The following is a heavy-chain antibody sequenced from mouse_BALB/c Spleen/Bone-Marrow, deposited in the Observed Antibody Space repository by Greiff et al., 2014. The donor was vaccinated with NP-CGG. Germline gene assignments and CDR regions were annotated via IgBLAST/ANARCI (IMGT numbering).Heavy chain of an antibody. CDR1: GYTFTSYW. Sequence: DLVKPGASVKLSCKASGYTFTSYWINWIKQRPGQGLEWIGRISPGSGTTYYNEMFKGKATLTVDTSSTTAYIQLSRLSSEDSAVYFCARGSYYYGSSSAWFAYWGQGTLVTVSA. D-gene: IGHD1-1*01. CDR2: ISPGSGTT. J-gene: IGHJ3*01. CDR3: ARGSYYYGSSSAWFAY. V-gene: IGHV1S41*01.